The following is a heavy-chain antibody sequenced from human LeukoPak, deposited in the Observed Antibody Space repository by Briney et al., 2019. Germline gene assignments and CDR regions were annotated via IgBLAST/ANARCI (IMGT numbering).Heavy chain of an antibody. J-gene: IGHJ5*02. CDR1: GFTFSSYG. CDR2: IRYDGSNK. Sequence: PGGSLRLSCAASGFTFSSYGMHWVRQAPGKGLEWVAFIRYDGSNKYYADSVKGRFTISRDNSKNTLYLQMNSLRAEDTAVYYCAKDRESKDYGSGSYYLWGQGTLVTVSS. D-gene: IGHD3-10*01. CDR3: AKDRESKDYGSGSYYL. V-gene: IGHV3-30*02.